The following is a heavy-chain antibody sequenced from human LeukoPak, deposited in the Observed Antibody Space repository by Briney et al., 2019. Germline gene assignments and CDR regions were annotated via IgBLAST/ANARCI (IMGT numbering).Heavy chain of an antibody. CDR3: AREGAAGNYDLLRRKYYYYMDV. J-gene: IGHJ6*03. D-gene: IGHD6-13*01. CDR2: IYYSGST. CDR1: GGSISSNSYY. V-gene: IGHV4-39*07. Sequence: NASETLSLTCTVSGGSISSNSYYWGWIRQPPGKGLEWIGSIYYSGSTYYNPSLKSRVTISVDTSKNQFSLKLSSVTAADTAVYYCAREGAAGNYDLLRRKYYYYMDVWGEGTTVTISS.